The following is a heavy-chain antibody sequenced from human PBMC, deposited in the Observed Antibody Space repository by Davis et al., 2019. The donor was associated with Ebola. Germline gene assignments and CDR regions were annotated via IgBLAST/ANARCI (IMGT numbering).Heavy chain of an antibody. CDR1: GFTFSTFG. D-gene: IGHD3-10*01. CDR2: IRFDGSEK. Sequence: PGGSLRLSCSASGFTFSTFGMFWVRQAPGKGLEWVAFIRFDGSEKYYADSVKGRFTISRENSKATLDLQMNSLRAEDTAVYYCVVSMAREFWSSYYYGMDVWGKGTTVTVSS. CDR3: VVSMAREFWSSYYYGMDV. J-gene: IGHJ6*04. V-gene: IGHV3-30*02.